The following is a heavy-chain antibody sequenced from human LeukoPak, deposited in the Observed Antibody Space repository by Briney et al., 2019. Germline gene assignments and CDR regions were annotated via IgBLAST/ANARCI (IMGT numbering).Heavy chain of an antibody. Sequence: PGGSLRLSCAASGVTVSSTYMSWVRQAPGKGLEWVSVIYGGSSTYNADSVKGRFTISRDNSKYTLFLQMNSLRAEDTAVYYCARASKVEAFDVWGQGTMVTVSS. CDR1: GVTVSSTY. CDR3: ARASKVEAFDV. D-gene: IGHD2-15*01. J-gene: IGHJ3*01. V-gene: IGHV3-66*01. CDR2: IYGGSST.